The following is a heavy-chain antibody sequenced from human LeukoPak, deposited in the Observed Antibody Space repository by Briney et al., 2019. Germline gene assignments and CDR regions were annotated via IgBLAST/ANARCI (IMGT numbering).Heavy chain of an antibody. D-gene: IGHD2-15*01. CDR1: GGSVSRSGYY. CDR3: ARHGGCSGGSCYRKLDS. J-gene: IGHJ5*01. CDR2: IYYSGST. Sequence: SETLSLTCTVSGGSVSRSGYYWGWIRQPPGKGLEWIGSIYYSGSTYYSPSIKSRVTISVETSKNQFSLKLTSVTAADAAVYYCARHGGCSGGSCYRKLDSWGQGTLVTVSS. V-gene: IGHV4-39*01.